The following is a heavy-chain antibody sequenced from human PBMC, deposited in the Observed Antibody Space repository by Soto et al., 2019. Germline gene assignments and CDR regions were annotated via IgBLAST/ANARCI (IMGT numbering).Heavy chain of an antibody. CDR1: GVSISSYTHY. D-gene: IGHD1-26*01. CDR2: IYYSGST. J-gene: IGHJ4*02. V-gene: IGHV4-39*01. Sequence: QLQVQESGPGLVKPSETLSPTCTVSGVSISSYTHYWGWIRQPAGKGLDWIGNIYYSGSTYYNPSLKSRVTISVDTSKNQFSLKLSSVTAADTAVYYCARILGPSYFDYWGQGTLVTVSS. CDR3: ARILGPSYFDY.